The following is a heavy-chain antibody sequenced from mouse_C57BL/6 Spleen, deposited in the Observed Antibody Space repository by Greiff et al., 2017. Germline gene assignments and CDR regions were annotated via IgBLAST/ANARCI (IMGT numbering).Heavy chain of an antibody. CDR3: ARSEYYDYAWCFDV. CDR2: IDPNSGGT. D-gene: IGHD2-4*01. Sequence: QVQLQQPGAELVKPGASVKLSCKASGYTFTSYWMHWVKQRPGRGLEWIGRIDPNSGGTKYNEKFKSKATLTVDKPSSTAYMQLSSLTSEDSAVYYCARSEYYDYAWCFDVWGTGTTVTVSS. J-gene: IGHJ1*03. V-gene: IGHV1-72*01. CDR1: GYTFTSYW.